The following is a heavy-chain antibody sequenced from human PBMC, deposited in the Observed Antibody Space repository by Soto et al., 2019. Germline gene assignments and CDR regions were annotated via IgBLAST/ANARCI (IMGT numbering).Heavy chain of an antibody. Sequence: PSETLSLTCSVSGGSINISSYYWGWIRQPPGKGLEWIGSLYYGGTTYYNPSLKSRVTISVDTSKNHFSLKVNSVTAADTAVYYCAGSISSRVYTIATFDIWGQGTMVTVS. CDR3: AGSISSRVYTIATFDI. V-gene: IGHV4-39*02. CDR1: GGSINISSYY. D-gene: IGHD2-2*01. CDR2: LYYGGTT. J-gene: IGHJ3*02.